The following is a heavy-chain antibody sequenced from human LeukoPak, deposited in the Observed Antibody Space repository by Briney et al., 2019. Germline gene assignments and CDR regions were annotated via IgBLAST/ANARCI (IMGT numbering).Heavy chain of an antibody. Sequence: GGSLRLSCAASGFTFSNYAMSWVRQAPGKGLEWVSGMSGSGGVTYYADSLKGRFTISRDNSKNTLYLQMNSLRAEDTAVYYCAKDISQGYTYGFIEQDFWGQGTPVTVSS. CDR2: MSGSGGVT. D-gene: IGHD5-18*01. CDR1: GFTFSNYA. V-gene: IGHV3-23*01. J-gene: IGHJ4*02. CDR3: AKDISQGYTYGFIEQDF.